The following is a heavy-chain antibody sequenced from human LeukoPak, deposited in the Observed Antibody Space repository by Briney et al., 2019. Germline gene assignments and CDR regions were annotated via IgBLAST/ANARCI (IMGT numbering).Heavy chain of an antibody. Sequence: EPLQISCKGSGYSFTSYWICWGRQMPGKGLEWMGIIYPGDSDTRYSPSFQGQVTISADKCISTAYLQWSSLKASDTAMYYCARRRRELNSVYHYMDVWGKGTTVTVSS. CDR2: IYPGDSDT. J-gene: IGHJ6*03. D-gene: IGHD1-26*01. CDR1: GYSFTSYW. CDR3: ARRRRELNSVYHYMDV. V-gene: IGHV5-51*01.